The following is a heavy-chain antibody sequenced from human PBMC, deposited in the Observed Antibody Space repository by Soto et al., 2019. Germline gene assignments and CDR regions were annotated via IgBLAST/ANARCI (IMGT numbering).Heavy chain of an antibody. D-gene: IGHD3-10*01. CDR2: IIPILGIA. J-gene: IGHJ4*02. V-gene: IGHV1-69*02. CDR1: GGTFSSYT. Sequence: QVQLVQSGAEVKKPGSSVKVSCKASGGTFSSYTISWVRQAPGQGLEWMGRIIPILGIANYAQKFQGRVTITADKSTSTAYMELSSLRSEDTAVYYCALSYCSGSSFDYWGQGTLVTVSS. CDR3: ALSYCSGSSFDY.